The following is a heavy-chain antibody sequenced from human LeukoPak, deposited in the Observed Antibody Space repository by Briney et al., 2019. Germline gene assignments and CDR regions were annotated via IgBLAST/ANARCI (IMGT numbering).Heavy chain of an antibody. CDR1: GFTFSNYA. CDR2: LSGSGITT. J-gene: IGHJ4*01. CDR3: AKGIYSSGWSYFDY. D-gene: IGHD6-19*01. Sequence: PGGSLRLSCAASGFTFSNYAMSWVRQAPGKGLEWVSTLSGSGITTYYADSVTGRFTISRDNSKNTLYLQMNSLRAEDTAVYYCAKGIYSSGWSYFDYWGHGTLVTVSS. V-gene: IGHV3-23*01.